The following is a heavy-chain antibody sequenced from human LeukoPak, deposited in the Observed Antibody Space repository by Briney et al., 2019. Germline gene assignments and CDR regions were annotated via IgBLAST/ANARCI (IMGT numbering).Heavy chain of an antibody. D-gene: IGHD2-15*01. V-gene: IGHV3-21*01. J-gene: IGHJ4*02. CDR1: GFTFSSNS. CDR3: ARGGICRSGGSCYSSIDY. CDR2: ISSDTTHT. Sequence: GSRRLSCAASGFTFSSNSMNWVRQAPGKGLEWVALISSDTTHTFYGDSVKGRFTISRDNGKNSVSLQMDSLRVEDTAMYYCARGGICRSGGSCYSSIDYWGQGTLVTVSS.